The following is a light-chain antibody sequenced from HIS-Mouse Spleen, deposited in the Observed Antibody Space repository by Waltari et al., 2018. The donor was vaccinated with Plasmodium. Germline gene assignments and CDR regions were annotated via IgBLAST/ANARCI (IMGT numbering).Light chain of an antibody. J-gene: IGKJ2*01. CDR2: KAS. V-gene: IGKV1-5*03. CDR3: QQYNSYSYT. CDR1: QSISSW. Sequence: DIQMTQSPSTLSASVGDRVTITCRASQSISSWLAWYQHKPGKAPKLLSYKASSLESGVPSRFSGSGSGTEFTLTISSLQPDDFATYYCQQYNSYSYTFGQGTKLEIK.